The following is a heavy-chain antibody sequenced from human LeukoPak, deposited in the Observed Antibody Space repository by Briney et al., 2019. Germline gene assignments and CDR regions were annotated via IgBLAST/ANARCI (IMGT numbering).Heavy chain of an antibody. V-gene: IGHV1-2*06. D-gene: IGHD7-27*01. CDR1: GYTFTGYF. CDR2: INPNSGGT. CDR3: ARDRDKLGSWFDP. J-gene: IGHJ5*02. Sequence: ASVKVSCRASGYTFTGYFMHWVRQAPGQGLEWMGRINPNSGGTNYAEKFQGRVTMTRDTSISTAYMELRGLTSDDTAVYYCARDRDKLGSWFDPWGQGTLVTVSS.